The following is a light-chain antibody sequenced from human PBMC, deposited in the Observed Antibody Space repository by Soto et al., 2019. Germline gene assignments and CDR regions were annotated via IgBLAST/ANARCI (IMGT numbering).Light chain of an antibody. CDR1: QTISSW. J-gene: IGKJ1*01. CDR3: QHYNSYSEA. Sequence: DIPMTQSPSTLSGSVGDRVTITCRARQTISSWLAWYQQKPGKAPKLLIYKASTLKSGVPSRFSGSGSGTEFTLTISSLQPDDFATYYCQHYNSYSEACGQGTKVEL. V-gene: IGKV1-5*03. CDR2: KAS.